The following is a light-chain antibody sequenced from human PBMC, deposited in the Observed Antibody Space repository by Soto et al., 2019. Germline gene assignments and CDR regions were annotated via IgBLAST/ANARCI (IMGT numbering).Light chain of an antibody. V-gene: IGKV1-39*01. CDR1: QSISTY. CDR2: AAS. Sequence: DIQMTQSPSSLSASVGDRVTITCRASQSISTYLNWYQHKPGKAPKLLMHAASSLDRGVPSRFSGSGSGTDFTLTISSLQPEDFAVYYCQQRSSWPPYTFGQGTKVDIK. CDR3: QQRSSWPPYT. J-gene: IGKJ2*01.